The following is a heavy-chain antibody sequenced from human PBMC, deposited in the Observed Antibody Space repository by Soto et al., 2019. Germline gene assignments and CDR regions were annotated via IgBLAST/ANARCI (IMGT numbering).Heavy chain of an antibody. CDR1: GGSISSGGYY. J-gene: IGHJ4*02. CDR2: IYYSETT. CDR3: AGIYSGSPGGTLRY. Sequence: QVQLQESGPGLVKPSQTLSLTCTVSGGSISSGGYYWSWIRQHPGKGLEWIGYIYYSETTNYNPSLKSRVNISVDTSKTPFPLKLSSVTAADTAVYYCAGIYSGSPGGTLRYWGQGTLVTVSS. D-gene: IGHD1-26*01. V-gene: IGHV4-31*03.